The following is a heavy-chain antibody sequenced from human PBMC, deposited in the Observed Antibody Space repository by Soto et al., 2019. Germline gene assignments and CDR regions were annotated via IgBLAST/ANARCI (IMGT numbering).Heavy chain of an antibody. J-gene: IGHJ1*01. CDR3: ASGLGSSRS. V-gene: IGHV3-48*02. Sequence: LILSCVASGFTFSSYTINWVRQTPGRRLEWVAYISSSGSTIYYAESVKGRFTVSRDNAKSSLYLQMDGLRDEDTAVYYCASGLGSSRSWGQGSRVTVSS. D-gene: IGHD3-10*01. CDR2: ISSSGSTI. CDR1: GFTFSSYT.